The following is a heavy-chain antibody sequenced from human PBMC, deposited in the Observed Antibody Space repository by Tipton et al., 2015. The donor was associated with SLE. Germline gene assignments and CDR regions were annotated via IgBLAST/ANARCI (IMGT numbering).Heavy chain of an antibody. Sequence: QVQLVQSGAEVKRPGASVKVSCKASGYSFIGYFIHWVRQAPGQGLEWMGRINPNSGGTNYAQKFQGRVTMTRDTSISTAYMEVSSLRLDDTAVYFCAKEKGGAKGVGFHGMDVWGQGTTVTVSS. J-gene: IGHJ6*02. V-gene: IGHV1-2*06. CDR1: GYSFIGYF. D-gene: IGHD2-21*01. CDR3: AKEKGGAKGVGFHGMDV. CDR2: INPNSGGT.